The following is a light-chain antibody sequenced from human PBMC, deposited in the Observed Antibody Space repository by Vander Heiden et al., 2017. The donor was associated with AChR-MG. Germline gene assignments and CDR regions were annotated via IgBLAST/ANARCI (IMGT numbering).Light chain of an antibody. CDR2: DTS. Sequence: QAVVTQEPSLTVSPGGTVTLTCGSSTGAVTSGHYPYWFQQKPGQAPRTLIYDTSNKHSWTPARFSGSLLWGKAALTLSGAQPEDEAEYYCLLSYSGARQGVFGGGTKLTVL. V-gene: IGLV7-46*01. CDR3: LLSYSGARQGV. J-gene: IGLJ3*02. CDR1: TGAVTSGHY.